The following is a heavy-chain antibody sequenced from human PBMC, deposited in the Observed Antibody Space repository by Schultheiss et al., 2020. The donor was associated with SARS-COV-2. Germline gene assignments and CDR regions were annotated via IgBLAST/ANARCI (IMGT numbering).Heavy chain of an antibody. Sequence: SETLSLTCTVSGGSISSGGYYWSWIRQHPGKGLEWIGYIYYSGSTYYNPSLKSRLTISLDTSKNQFSLKLSSVTAADTAVYYCARQRVTMIGDYWGQGTLVTVAS. CDR1: GGSISSGGYY. CDR3: ARQRVTMIGDY. CDR2: IYYSGST. D-gene: IGHD3-22*01. J-gene: IGHJ4*02. V-gene: IGHV4-31*03.